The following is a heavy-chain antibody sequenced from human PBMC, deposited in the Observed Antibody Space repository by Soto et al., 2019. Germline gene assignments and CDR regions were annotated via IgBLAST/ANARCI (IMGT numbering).Heavy chain of an antibody. V-gene: IGHV4-59*01. Sequence: SETLLLTFTVYGGCISSYYWVWIRQPAGKGLELIWYIYYSRSTNYNHSLKSRVTVSVDTSKNQFSLKLISVTAADTAVYYFARFLGVDGIAAAGGWFDPWGQGTLVTVSS. D-gene: IGHD6-13*01. CDR3: ARFLGVDGIAAAGGWFDP. CDR2: IYYSRST. J-gene: IGHJ5*02. CDR1: GGCISSYY.